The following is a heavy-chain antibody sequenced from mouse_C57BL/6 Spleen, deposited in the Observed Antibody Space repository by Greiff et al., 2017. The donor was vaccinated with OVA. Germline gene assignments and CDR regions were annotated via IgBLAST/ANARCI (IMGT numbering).Heavy chain of an antibody. Sequence: EVMLVESGGGLVQPGGSMKLSCVASGFTFSNYWMNWVRQSPEKGLEWVAQIRLKSDNYATHYAESVKGRFTISRDDSKSSVYLQMNNLRAEDTGIYYCTVYLNYFDYWGQGTTLTVSS. V-gene: IGHV6-3*01. CDR2: IRLKSDNYAT. CDR3: TVYLNYFDY. D-gene: IGHD2-1*01. CDR1: GFTFSNYW. J-gene: IGHJ2*01.